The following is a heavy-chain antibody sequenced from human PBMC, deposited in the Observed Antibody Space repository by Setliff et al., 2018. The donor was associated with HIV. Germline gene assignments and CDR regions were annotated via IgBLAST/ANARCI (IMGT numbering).Heavy chain of an antibody. V-gene: IGHV4-59*11. J-gene: IGHJ6*02. CDR1: GGSIRSHY. CDR2: FYHTGST. CDR3: AGDQGLELRGDYYYYGMDV. D-gene: IGHD1-7*01. Sequence: PSETLSLTCTVSGGSIRSHYWSWIRQPPGKGLEWIGSFYHTGSTHYNPSLKSRTTMSLDTSRNQVSLKLSSVSAADTAVYYCAGDQGLELRGDYYYYGMDVWGQGTTVTVSS.